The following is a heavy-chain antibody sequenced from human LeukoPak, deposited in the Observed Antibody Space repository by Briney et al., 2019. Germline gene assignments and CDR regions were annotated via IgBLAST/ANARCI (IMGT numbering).Heavy chain of an antibody. V-gene: IGHV3-23*01. J-gene: IGHJ5*02. CDR1: GFTFSSYA. Sequence: GGSLRLSCAASGFTFSSYAMSWVRQAPGKGLEWVSAFSGSGGSTYYADSVKGRFTISRDNSKNTLYLQMNSLRAEDTAVYYCAKAQYFDWLLPKYNWFDPWGQGTLVTASS. CDR3: AKAQYFDWLLPKYNWFDP. CDR2: FSGSGGST. D-gene: IGHD3-9*01.